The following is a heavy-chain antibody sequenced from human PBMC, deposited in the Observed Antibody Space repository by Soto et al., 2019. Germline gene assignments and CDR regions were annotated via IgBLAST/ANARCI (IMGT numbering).Heavy chain of an antibody. CDR3: AQDPFWFDP. V-gene: IGHV3-30*18. Sequence: QVQLVESGGGVVQPGRSLRLSCAASGFTFSSYGMHWVRQAPGKGLEWVAVISYDGSNKYYADSVKGRFTISRDNSKNTLYLQMNSLRAEDTAVYYCAQDPFWFDPWGQGTLVTVSS. CDR1: GFTFSSYG. J-gene: IGHJ5*02. CDR2: ISYDGSNK.